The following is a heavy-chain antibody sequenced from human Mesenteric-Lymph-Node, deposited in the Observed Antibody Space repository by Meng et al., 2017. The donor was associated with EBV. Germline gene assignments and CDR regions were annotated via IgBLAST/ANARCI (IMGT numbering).Heavy chain of an antibody. V-gene: IGHV1-2*06. Sequence: QVQLVQSGAEVKKPGASVKVSCEASGYTFTGYYMHWVRQAPGEGLEWMGRINPNTAATNYAQKFEGRITMTRDTSIGTGYMELRRLRSDDTAVYYCARGKGPDYYDSSGYDEYLYYWGQGTLVTVSS. CDR3: ARGKGPDYYDSSGYDEYLYY. CDR1: GYTFTGYY. D-gene: IGHD3-22*01. J-gene: IGHJ4*02. CDR2: INPNTAAT.